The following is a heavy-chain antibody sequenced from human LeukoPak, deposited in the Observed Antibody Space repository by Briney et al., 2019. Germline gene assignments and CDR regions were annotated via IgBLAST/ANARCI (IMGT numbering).Heavy chain of an antibody. CDR3: ARNLFGPGWFDP. Sequence: SETLSLTCTVSGGSISSYYWSWIRQPPGKGLEWIGYIYYSGSTNYNPSLKSRVTISVDTSKNQFSLKPSSVTAADTAVYYCARNLFGPGWFDPWGQGTLVTVSS. V-gene: IGHV4-59*01. J-gene: IGHJ5*02. CDR2: IYYSGST. D-gene: IGHD2-21*01. CDR1: GGSISSYY.